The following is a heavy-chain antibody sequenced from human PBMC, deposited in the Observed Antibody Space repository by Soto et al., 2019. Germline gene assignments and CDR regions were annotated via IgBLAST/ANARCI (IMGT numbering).Heavy chain of an antibody. CDR3: ARDGGGESSGSTHYYYYGMDV. CDR1: GFTFSTYS. Sequence: EVQLVESGGGLGQPGGSLRLSCAASGFTFSTYSVNWVRQAPGKGLEWVSYISSSSSPIYYADSVKGRFTIYRDNAKNSVYLQMNSLRDEDTAVYYCARDGGGESSGSTHYYYYGMDVWGRGTPVTVSS. CDR2: ISSSSSPI. V-gene: IGHV3-48*02. D-gene: IGHD3-22*01. J-gene: IGHJ6*02.